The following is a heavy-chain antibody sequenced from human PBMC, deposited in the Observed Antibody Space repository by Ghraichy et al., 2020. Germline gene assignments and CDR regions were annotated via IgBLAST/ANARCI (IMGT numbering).Heavy chain of an antibody. J-gene: IGHJ6*03. CDR3: AREGSSRGGPYYMDV. CDR2: ISSSSSTI. CDR1: GFSFSSYS. D-gene: IGHD6-6*01. V-gene: IGHV3-48*01. Sequence: LSLTCAASGFSFSSYSMHWVRQSPGKGLQWVSYISSSSSTIYYADSVKGRFTISRDKAKNSLYLQMHSLRAEDTAVYYCAREGSSRGGPYYMDVWGKGTTVTVSS.